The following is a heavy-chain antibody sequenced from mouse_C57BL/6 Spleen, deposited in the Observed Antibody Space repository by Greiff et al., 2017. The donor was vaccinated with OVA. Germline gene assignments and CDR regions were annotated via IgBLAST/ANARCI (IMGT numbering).Heavy chain of an antibody. V-gene: IGHV1-81*01. CDR1: AYTFTTSG. CDR3: ARHLGTGYFDV. CDR2: IYPGSDNT. D-gene: IGHD4-1*01. Sequence: QVQLQQPGTELARPGASVKLSFKASAYTFTTSGLSWVKQRTGQGLEWIGEIYPGSDNTYYNEKFKGEATLTADKSSSTAYMELRRLTSEDSAVYFCARHLGTGYFDVWGTGTTVTVSS. J-gene: IGHJ1*03.